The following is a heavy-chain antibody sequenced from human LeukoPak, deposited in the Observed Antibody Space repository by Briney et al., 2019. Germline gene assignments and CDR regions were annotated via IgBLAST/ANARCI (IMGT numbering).Heavy chain of an antibody. D-gene: IGHD6-13*01. CDR3: AKEGSWPPEYMDV. V-gene: IGHV3-30*18. Sequence: GGSLRLSCAASGFTFSSYGMHWVRQAPGKGLEWVAVISYDGSNKYYADSVKGRFTISRDNSKNTLYLQMNSLRAEDTAVYYCAKEGSWPPEYMDVWGKGTTVTVSS. J-gene: IGHJ6*03. CDR2: ISYDGSNK. CDR1: GFTFSSYG.